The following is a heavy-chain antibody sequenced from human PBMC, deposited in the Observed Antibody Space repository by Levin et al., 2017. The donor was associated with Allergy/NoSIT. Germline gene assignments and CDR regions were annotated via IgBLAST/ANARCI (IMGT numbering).Heavy chain of an antibody. CDR2: IYTSGST. Sequence: SQTLSLTCTVSGGSISSYYWSWIRQPAGKGLEWIGRIYTSGSTNYNPSLKSRVTMSVDTSKNQFSLKLSSVTAADTAVYYCARGLSAVGDFDYWGQGTLVTVSS. D-gene: IGHD1-26*01. CDR3: ARGLSAVGDFDY. CDR1: GGSISSYY. V-gene: IGHV4-4*07. J-gene: IGHJ4*02.